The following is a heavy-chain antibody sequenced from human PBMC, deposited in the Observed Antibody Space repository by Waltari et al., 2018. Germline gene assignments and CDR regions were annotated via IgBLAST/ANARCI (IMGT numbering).Heavy chain of an antibody. CDR2: IYYSGTT. J-gene: IGHJ4*02. D-gene: IGHD6-13*01. Sequence: QLQLQESGPGLVKPSGTLSLTCTVPDDSISSGDYYWGWIRQPPGKGLECIGSIYYSGTTSYNPSLRSRVTMSVDTSKKQFSLKLSSVTAADTAVYYCARSLHVFKAAAGMFDYWGQGTLVTVSS. V-gene: IGHV4-39*01. CDR1: DDSISSGDYY. CDR3: ARSLHVFKAAAGMFDY.